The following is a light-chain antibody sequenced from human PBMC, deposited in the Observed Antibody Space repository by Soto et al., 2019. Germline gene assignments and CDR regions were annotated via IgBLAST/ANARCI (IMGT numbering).Light chain of an antibody. V-gene: IGLV1-40*01. CDR1: SSNIGTGYD. Sequence: QSVLTQPPSVSGAPGQRVTISCSGNSSNIGTGYDVHWYQQLPGTAPKLLIYGNINRPSGVPDRFSGSKSGTSASLAIAGLQAEDEADYYCQSYDSSLGASMFGGGTKLTVL. J-gene: IGLJ3*02. CDR2: GNI. CDR3: QSYDSSLGASM.